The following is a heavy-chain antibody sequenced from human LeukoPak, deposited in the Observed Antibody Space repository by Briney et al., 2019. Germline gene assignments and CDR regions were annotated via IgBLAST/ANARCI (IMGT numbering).Heavy chain of an antibody. D-gene: IGHD3-10*01. Sequence: GGSLRLSCAASGFTFRNACMSGVRQAPGERLKWVGRIKSKTDGGTTDYAAPVKGRFTISRHDYKNTLYLQMNSLKTEDTAVSICTPPAAMVRGVIIAYWGQRTPVTASS. J-gene: IGHJ4*02. V-gene: IGHV3-15*01. CDR1: GFTFRNAC. CDR2: IKSKTDGGTT. CDR3: TPPAAMVRGVIIAY.